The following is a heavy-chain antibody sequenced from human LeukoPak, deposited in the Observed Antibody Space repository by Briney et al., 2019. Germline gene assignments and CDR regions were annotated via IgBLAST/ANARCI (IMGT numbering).Heavy chain of an antibody. J-gene: IGHJ6*03. D-gene: IGHD5-18*01. Sequence: SETLSLTCTVSGGSISSYYWSWIRQPAGKGLEWIGRIYTSGSTNYNPSLKSRVTMSVDTSKNQFSLKLSSVTAADTAVYYCARDRVYSYGYSYYYHMDVWGKGTTVTVSS. CDR2: IYTSGST. CDR3: ARDRVYSYGYSYYYHMDV. CDR1: GGSISSYY. V-gene: IGHV4-4*07.